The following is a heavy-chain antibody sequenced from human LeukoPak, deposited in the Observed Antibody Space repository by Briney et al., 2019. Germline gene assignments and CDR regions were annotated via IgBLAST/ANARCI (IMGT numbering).Heavy chain of an antibody. V-gene: IGHV3-7*03. CDR1: GFTFSSYW. D-gene: IGHD1-26*01. CDR3: AKDVGKWESLHFFDY. J-gene: IGHJ4*02. Sequence: GGSLRLSCAASGFTFSSYWMSWVRQAPGKELEWVANIKQDGSDKKYVDSVKGRFTISRDNAKNSLFLQMNSLRGDDTAVYYCAKDVGKWESLHFFDYWGQGTLVTVSS. CDR2: IKQDGSDK.